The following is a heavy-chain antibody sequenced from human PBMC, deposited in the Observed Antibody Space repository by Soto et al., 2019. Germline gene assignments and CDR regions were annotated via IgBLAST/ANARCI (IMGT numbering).Heavy chain of an antibody. D-gene: IGHD1-26*01. J-gene: IGHJ2*01. Sequence: QVKLVESGGGVVQPGRSLRLSCAASGFVFTTYGMHWVRQAPGKGLEWVGVIWHDGSGTYYADALKGRFTISRDNSKNTLFLHMDRLTVEDTAVYYCVRDPVALRNRVRVGYFNLWGRGTQVTVSS. V-gene: IGHV3-33*01. CDR1: GFVFTTYG. CDR3: VRDPVALRNRVRVGYFNL. CDR2: IWHDGSGT.